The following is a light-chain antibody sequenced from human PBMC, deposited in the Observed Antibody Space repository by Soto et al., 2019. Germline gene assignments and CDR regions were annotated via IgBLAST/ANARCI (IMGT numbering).Light chain of an antibody. J-gene: IGKJ4*01. CDR1: QDIGTW. Sequence: DIQMTQSPSTLSASVGDRVTITCRASQDIGTWLAWYQQKPEKAPKVLIYRASHLESGVPSRFSASGSGTEFSLTINSLQADDFATYYCQQNFSPSVTFGGGTTVEIK. CDR3: QQNFSPSVT. V-gene: IGKV1-5*03. CDR2: RAS.